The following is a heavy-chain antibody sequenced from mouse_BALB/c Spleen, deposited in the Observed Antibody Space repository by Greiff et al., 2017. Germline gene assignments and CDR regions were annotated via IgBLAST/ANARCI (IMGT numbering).Heavy chain of an antibody. CDR3: ASLYYYGSSYVHFDV. D-gene: IGHD1-1*01. CDR1: GFTFSSYA. V-gene: IGHV5-9-4*01. CDR2: ISSGGSYT. J-gene: IGHJ1*01. Sequence: EVKLMESGGGLVKPGGSLKLSCAASGFTFSSYAMSWVRQSPEKRLEWVAEISSGGSYTYYPDTVTGRFTISRDNAKNTLYLEMSSLRSEDTAMYYCASLYYYGSSYVHFDVWGAGTTVTVSS.